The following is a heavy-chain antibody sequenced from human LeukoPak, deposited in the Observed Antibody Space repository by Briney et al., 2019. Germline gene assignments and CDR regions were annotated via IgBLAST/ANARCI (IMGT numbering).Heavy chain of an antibody. CDR1: GFSLNTNGMC. CDR3: ARILKAGGSYYYGLDV. V-gene: IGHV2-70*11. Sequence: SGPAPVKPTQTLTLTCALSGFSLNTNGMCLSWIRQSPGKALEWLARIDWGDAKYYSPSLKTRLTISKDTPKNQVVLTMTNMDPLDTGTYYCARILKAGGSYYYGLDVWGPGTTVTVSS. D-gene: IGHD6-25*01. J-gene: IGHJ6*02. CDR2: IDWGDAK.